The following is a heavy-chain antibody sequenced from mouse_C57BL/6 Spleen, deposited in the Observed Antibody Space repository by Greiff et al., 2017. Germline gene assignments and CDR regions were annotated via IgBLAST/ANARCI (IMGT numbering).Heavy chain of an antibody. CDR3: TRRDWAWFAY. D-gene: IGHD4-1*01. CDR1: GYTFTDYE. J-gene: IGHJ3*01. V-gene: IGHV1-15*01. CDR2: LDPETGGT. Sequence: QVQLQQSGAELVRPGASVTLSCKASGYTFTDYEMHWVKQTPVHGLEWIGALDPETGGTAYNQKFKGKAILTADKSSSTAYMELRSLTSEDSAVYYCTRRDWAWFAYWGQGTLVTVSA.